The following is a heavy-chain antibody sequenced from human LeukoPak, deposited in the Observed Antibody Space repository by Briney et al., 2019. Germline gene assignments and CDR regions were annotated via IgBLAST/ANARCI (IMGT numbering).Heavy chain of an antibody. CDR2: IIPIFGIA. CDR1: GGTFGTYT. V-gene: IGHV1-69*05. Sequence: GSSVKVSCKASGGTFGTYTITWVRQAPGQGLEWMGGIIPIFGIANYAQKFQGRVTITTDESTSTAYMELSSLRSEDTAVYYCARALVPSRSWDHFYYNDVWGKGTTVTVSS. CDR3: ARALVPSRSWDHFYYNDV. D-gene: IGHD6-6*01. J-gene: IGHJ6*03.